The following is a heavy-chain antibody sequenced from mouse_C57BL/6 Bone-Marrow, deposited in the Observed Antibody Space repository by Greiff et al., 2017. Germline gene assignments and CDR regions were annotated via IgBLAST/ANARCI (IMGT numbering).Heavy chain of an antibody. D-gene: IGHD2-1*01. J-gene: IGHJ2*01. CDR1: GYTFTSYG. Sequence: VMLVESGAELARPGASVKLSCKASGYTFTSYGISWVKQRPGQGLEWIGEIYPRSGNTYYNEKFKGKATLTADKSSSTAYMGLRSLTSEDSAVYFCARRVYYGNHGGVFDYWGQGTTLTVSS. V-gene: IGHV1-81*01. CDR3: ARRVYYGNHGGVFDY. CDR2: IYPRSGNT.